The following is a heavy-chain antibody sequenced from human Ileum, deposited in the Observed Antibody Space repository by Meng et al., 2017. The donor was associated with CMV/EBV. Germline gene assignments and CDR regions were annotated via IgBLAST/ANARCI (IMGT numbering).Heavy chain of an antibody. J-gene: IGHJ4*02. Sequence: QGQLHESRPGLVDPSVALSLTSLASACSTSGCFRSWITHPAWTRLAWIGRLYSSGSTFYNPTVESRLTMTIDTSKTQFYSKLASAPAAATAVYSCAKEQSIGIAVACIFDFWGQGTLVTVSS. CDR1: ACSTSGCF. CDR3: AKEQSIGIAVACIFDF. CDR2: LYSSGST. D-gene: IGHD6-19*01. V-gene: IGHV4-4*07.